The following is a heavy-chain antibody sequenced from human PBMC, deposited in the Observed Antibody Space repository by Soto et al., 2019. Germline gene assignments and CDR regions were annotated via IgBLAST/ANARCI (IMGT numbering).Heavy chain of an antibody. CDR1: GFTFSPYW. CDR3: AGGSGWISDS. Sequence: EVQLVESGGGLVQPGGSLRLSCAASGFTFSPYWMSWVRQAPGKGLEWVAIIQDDGGDEHYLEAVRGRFTISIDSAKKSLYLAMDSLRVEDTAVYYCAGGSGWISDSWGQGTLVTVSS. D-gene: IGHD6-19*01. V-gene: IGHV3-7*05. CDR2: IQDDGGDE. J-gene: IGHJ4*02.